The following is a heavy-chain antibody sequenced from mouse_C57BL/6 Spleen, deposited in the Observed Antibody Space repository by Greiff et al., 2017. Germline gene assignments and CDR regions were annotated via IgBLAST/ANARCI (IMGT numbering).Heavy chain of an antibody. D-gene: IGHD2-3*01. CDR1: GYSFTDYN. CDR2: INPNYGTT. J-gene: IGHJ2*01. V-gene: IGHV1-39*01. Sequence: EVQLQESGPELVKPGASVKISCKASGYSFTDYNMNWVKQSNGKSLEWIGVINPNYGTTSYNQKFKGKATLTVDQSSSTAYMQLNSLTSEDSAVYYCAREGLLRGVYYFDYWGQGTTLTVSS. CDR3: AREGLLRGVYYFDY.